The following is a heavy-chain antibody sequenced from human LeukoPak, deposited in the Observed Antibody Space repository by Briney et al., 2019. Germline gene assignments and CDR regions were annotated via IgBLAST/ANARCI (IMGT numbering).Heavy chain of an antibody. V-gene: IGHV6-1*01. CDR2: TYYRSKWYN. CDR3: ARDRARGYSGYVSFYYYGMDV. D-gene: IGHD5-12*01. Sequence: QTLSLTCAISGDSVSSNSAAWNWIRQSPSRGLEWLGRTYYRSKWYNDYAGSVKSRITINPDTSKNQFSLQLNSVTPEDTAVYYCARDRARGYSGYVSFYYYGMDVWGKGTTVTVSS. CDR1: GDSVSSNSAA. J-gene: IGHJ6*04.